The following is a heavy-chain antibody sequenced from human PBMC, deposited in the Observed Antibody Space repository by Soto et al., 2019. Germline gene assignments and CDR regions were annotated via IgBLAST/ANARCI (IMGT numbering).Heavy chain of an antibody. Sequence: QVYLVESGGGVVQPGRSLRLSCAASGFPFSTYAMHWVRQAPGKGLEWVAVVWYDGTDKNYADSVKGRFTISRDNSKSTLYLQMDHLRVEDTGVYHCAGTDCSSSDCPRDLVGAVTMDYWGQGTPVTVSS. CDR1: GFPFSTYA. V-gene: IGHV3-33*01. CDR2: VWYDGTDK. D-gene: IGHD2-2*01. CDR3: AGTDCSSSDCPRDLVGAVTMDY. J-gene: IGHJ4*02.